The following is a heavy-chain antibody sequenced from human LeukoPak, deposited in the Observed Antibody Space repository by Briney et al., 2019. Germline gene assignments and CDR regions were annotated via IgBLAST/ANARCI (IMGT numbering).Heavy chain of an antibody. Sequence: GSVRRSCAASGFTFNSYAMRWVRQPPGKGLEWIGEIYHSGSTYYNPSLKSRVTISVDKSRNQFSLKLSSVTAADTAVYYCARVAMVRGVEYCGEGTLVTVSS. V-gene: IGHV4-4*02. CDR2: IYHSGST. D-gene: IGHD3-10*01. CDR3: ARVAMVRGVEY. J-gene: IGHJ4*02. CDR1: GFTFNSYAM.